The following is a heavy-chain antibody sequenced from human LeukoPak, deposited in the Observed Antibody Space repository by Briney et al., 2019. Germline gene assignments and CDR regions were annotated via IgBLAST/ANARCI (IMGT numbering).Heavy chain of an antibody. V-gene: IGHV3-30-3*01. CDR3: ARDFRYCDSTSCYEFDY. D-gene: IGHD2-2*01. CDR1: GFTFSSYA. CDR2: ISYDESDK. J-gene: IGHJ4*02. Sequence: GGSLRLSCAASGFTFSSYAMHWVGQAPGNGLEGVAVISYDESDKYYADSVKGRFTVSRDKSKNMLYLQMNSLRAEDTAVYYCARDFRYCDSTSCYEFDYWGQGTLVTVS.